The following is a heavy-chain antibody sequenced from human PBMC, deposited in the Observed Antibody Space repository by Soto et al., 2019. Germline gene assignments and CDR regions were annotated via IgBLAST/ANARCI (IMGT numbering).Heavy chain of an antibody. CDR2: ISAYNGNT. V-gene: IGHV1-18*01. CDR3: ARFGDRRYCSGGSCPYDY. D-gene: IGHD2-15*01. CDR1: GYTFTSYG. J-gene: IGHJ4*02. Sequence: QVQLVQSGAEVKKPGASVKVSCKASGYTFTSYGISWVRQAPGQGLEWMGWISAYNGNTNYAQKPQGRVTMTTDTSTSTAYMELRSLRSDDTAVYYCARFGDRRYCSGGSCPYDYWGQGTLVTVSS.